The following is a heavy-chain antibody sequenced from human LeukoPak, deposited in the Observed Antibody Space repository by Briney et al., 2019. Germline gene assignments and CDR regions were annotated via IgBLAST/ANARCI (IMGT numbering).Heavy chain of an antibody. J-gene: IGHJ4*02. CDR2: IFHSGST. CDR1: GGSISSSNW. CDR3: ARDLRGAVAGV. Sequence: SETLSLTCAVSGGSISSSNWSSWVRQPPGKGLEWIGEIFHSGSTNYNPSLKSRVTISVDKSKNQFSLKLSSVTAADTAVYYCARDLRGAVAGVWGQGTLVTVSS. V-gene: IGHV4-4*02. D-gene: IGHD6-19*01.